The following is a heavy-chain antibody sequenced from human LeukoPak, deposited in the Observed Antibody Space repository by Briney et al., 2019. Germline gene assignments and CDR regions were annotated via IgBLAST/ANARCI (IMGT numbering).Heavy chain of an antibody. CDR2: IKQDGSEK. CDR3: ARDPAAAGTVGWFDP. J-gene: IGHJ5*02. D-gene: IGHD6-13*01. CDR1: GFTFSSYW. Sequence: PGGSLRLSCAASGFTFSSYWMSWVRQAPGKGLEWVANIKQDGSEKYYVDSVKGRFTISRDNAKNSLYLQMNSLRAEDTAVYYCARDPAAAGTVGWFDPWGQGTLVTVSS. V-gene: IGHV3-7*01.